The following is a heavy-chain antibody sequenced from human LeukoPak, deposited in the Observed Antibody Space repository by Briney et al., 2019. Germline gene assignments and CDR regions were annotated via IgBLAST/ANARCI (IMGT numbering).Heavy chain of an antibody. J-gene: IGHJ4*02. Sequence: SETLSLTCTVSGGSISSGSYYWSWIRQSAGKGLEWIGRMYSSGSTNYNPSLKSRVTISVDTSKNHFSLNLSSVTAADTAVYYCARGNNPYYFDYWGQGTLVTVSS. D-gene: IGHD2/OR15-2a*01. CDR3: ARGNNPYYFDY. CDR1: GGSISSGSYY. CDR2: MYSSGST. V-gene: IGHV4-61*02.